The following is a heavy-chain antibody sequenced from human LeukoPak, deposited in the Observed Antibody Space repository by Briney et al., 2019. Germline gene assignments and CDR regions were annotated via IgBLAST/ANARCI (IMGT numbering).Heavy chain of an antibody. Sequence: ASVKVSCKASGYTFTSYGMSWVRQASGQGLEWMGWMSGYNGNTYYEQSLQGRVTMTTDTSTYTAYMELRSLRSDDTAVYYCARDLRHSGTYYTDLFDYWGQGTLVTVSS. CDR3: ARDLRHSGTYYTDLFDY. V-gene: IGHV1-18*01. CDR2: MSGYNGNT. CDR1: GYTFTSYG. D-gene: IGHD1-26*01. J-gene: IGHJ4*02.